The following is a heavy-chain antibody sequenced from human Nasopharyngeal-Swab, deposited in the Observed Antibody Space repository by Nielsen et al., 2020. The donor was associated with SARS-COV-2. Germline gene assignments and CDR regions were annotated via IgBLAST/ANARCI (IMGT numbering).Heavy chain of an antibody. D-gene: IGHD5-12*01. J-gene: IGHJ4*02. CDR1: GFTLSSYW. CDR2: IKQDGSEK. V-gene: IGHV3-7*01. CDR3: ARSDYSGYNLYFDY. Sequence: GGSLRLSCAASGFTLSSYWISWFHQAPGKGLEWVANIKQDGSEKYYVDSVKGRFTISRDNAKNSLYLQMNSLRAEDTAVYYCARSDYSGYNLYFDYWGQGTLVTVSS.